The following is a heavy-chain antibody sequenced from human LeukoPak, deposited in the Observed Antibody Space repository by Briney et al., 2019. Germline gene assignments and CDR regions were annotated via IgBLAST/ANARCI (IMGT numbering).Heavy chain of an antibody. V-gene: IGHV1-69*04. CDR3: ARAGTSIYYYGMDV. Sequence: GASVKVSCKASGYTFTSYGISWVRQAPGQGLEWMGRIIPILGIANYAQKFQGRVTITADKSTSTAYMELSSLRSEDTAVYYCARAGTSIYYYGMDVWGQGTTVTVSS. CDR1: GYTFTSYG. J-gene: IGHJ6*02. D-gene: IGHD1/OR15-1a*01. CDR2: IIPILGIA.